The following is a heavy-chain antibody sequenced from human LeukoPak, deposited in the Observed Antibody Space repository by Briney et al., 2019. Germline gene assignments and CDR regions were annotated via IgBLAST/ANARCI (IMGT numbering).Heavy chain of an antibody. CDR2: MNPNSGNT. V-gene: IGHV1-8*01. CDR1: GYTFTSHD. Sequence: ASVKVSCKASGYTFTSHDINWVRQATGQGLEWMGWMNPNSGNTGYAQKFQGRVTMTRNTSISTAYMELSSLRSEDTAVYYCARATYGSGSYYNGMGYWGQGTLVTVSS. J-gene: IGHJ4*02. CDR3: ARATYGSGSYYNGMGY. D-gene: IGHD3-10*01.